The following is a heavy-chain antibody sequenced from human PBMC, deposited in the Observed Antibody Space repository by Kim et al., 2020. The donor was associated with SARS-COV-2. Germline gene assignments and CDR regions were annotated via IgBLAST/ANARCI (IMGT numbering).Heavy chain of an antibody. V-gene: IGHV4-4*02. J-gene: IGHJ4*02. CDR2: IYHSGST. Sequence: SETLSLTCAVSGGSISSSNWWSWVRQPPGKGLEWIGEIYHSGSTNYNPSLKSRVTISVDKSKNLFSLKLSSVTAADTAVYYCARDRIAAAGPNTHWGQGTLVTVSS. CDR3: ARDRIAAAGPNTH. D-gene: IGHD6-13*01. CDR1: GGSISSSNW.